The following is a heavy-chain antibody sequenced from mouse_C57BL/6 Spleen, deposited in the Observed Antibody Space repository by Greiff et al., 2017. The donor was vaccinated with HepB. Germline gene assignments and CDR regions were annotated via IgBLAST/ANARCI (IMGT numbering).Heavy chain of an antibody. CDR2: ISPNYGGT. CDR1: GYTFTDYN. CDR3: ARRGNYTFAIDR. J-gene: IGHJ4*01. D-gene: IGHD2-1*01. Sequence: EVQLQQSGPELVKPGASVKIPCTASGYTFTDYNTDWVKQSHRKSLEWIGDISPNYGGTLYNQKFKGKATLTVDKSSITDYMGLRSLTSEATSVCYGARRGNYTFAIDRWAQGASVSDSP. V-gene: IGHV1-18*01.